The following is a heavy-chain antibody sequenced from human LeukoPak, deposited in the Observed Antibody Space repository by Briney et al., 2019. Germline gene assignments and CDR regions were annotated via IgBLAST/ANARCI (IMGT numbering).Heavy chain of an antibody. CDR2: IYTDGNI. D-gene: IGHD3-10*01. Sequence: VGSLRLSCTASVFAVSGNYMNWVRQAPGKGLEWVSVIYTDGNIYYADSVRGRFTISKDNSKNTVDLLMNSVRAEDTALYFCAKGKFGDPLNYWGQGTLVTVSS. J-gene: IGHJ4*02. V-gene: IGHV3-53*01. CDR1: VFAVSGNY. CDR3: AKGKFGDPLNY.